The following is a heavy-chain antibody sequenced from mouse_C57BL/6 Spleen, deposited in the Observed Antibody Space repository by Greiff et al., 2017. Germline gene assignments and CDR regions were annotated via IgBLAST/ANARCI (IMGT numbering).Heavy chain of an antibody. CDR3: ARRSRRGDYFDY. Sequence: VQLQESGPELVKPGASVKISCKASGYTFTDYYMNWVKQRPGQGLEWIGWIFPGSGSTYYNQKFKGKATLTVDKSSSTAYMLLSSLTSEDSAVSFCARRSRRGDYFDYWGQGTTLTVSS. J-gene: IGHJ2*01. V-gene: IGHV1-75*01. CDR2: IFPGSGST. CDR1: GYTFTDYY.